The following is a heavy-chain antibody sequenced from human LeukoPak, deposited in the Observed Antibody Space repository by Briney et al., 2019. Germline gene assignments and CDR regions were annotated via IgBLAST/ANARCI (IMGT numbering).Heavy chain of an antibody. V-gene: IGHV1-2*02. CDR3: ARGREVAGTVAY. D-gene: IGHD6-19*01. Sequence: ASVKVSCKASGYTFTGYYMHWVRQAPGQGLEWMGWINTISGGTNYAQKFQGRVTMTRDTSNSTAYMELNRLTSDDTAVYYCARGREVAGTVAYWGQGALVTVSS. CDR2: INTISGGT. CDR1: GYTFTGYY. J-gene: IGHJ4*02.